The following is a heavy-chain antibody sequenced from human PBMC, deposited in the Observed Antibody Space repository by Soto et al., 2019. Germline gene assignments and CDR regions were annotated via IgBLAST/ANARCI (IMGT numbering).Heavy chain of an antibody. Sequence: SETLSLTCTVSGGSISSSSYYWGWIRQPPGKGLEWIGSIFYRGSTYYNPSLKSRVTISVDSSKNQFSLKLTSVTAADNDVYYCARHRKVTLVVPANLDYWGQGTLVTVSS. J-gene: IGHJ4*02. D-gene: IGHD2-15*01. CDR2: IFYRGST. CDR1: GGSISSSSYY. V-gene: IGHV4-39*01. CDR3: ARHRKVTLVVPANLDY.